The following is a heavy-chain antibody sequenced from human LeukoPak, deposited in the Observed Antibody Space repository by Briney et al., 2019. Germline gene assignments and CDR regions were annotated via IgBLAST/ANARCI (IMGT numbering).Heavy chain of an antibody. CDR2: IKQDGSEK. CDR3: ASQLGDASDI. D-gene: IGHD6-13*01. Sequence: GGSLRLSCAASGFTFSNYWMSWVRQAPGKGLEWVANIKQDGSEKYYVDSVKGRFTISRDNGKNSLYLQMNNLRAEDTAVYYCASQLGDASDIWGQGTMVTVSS. J-gene: IGHJ3*02. CDR1: GFTFSNYW. V-gene: IGHV3-7*01.